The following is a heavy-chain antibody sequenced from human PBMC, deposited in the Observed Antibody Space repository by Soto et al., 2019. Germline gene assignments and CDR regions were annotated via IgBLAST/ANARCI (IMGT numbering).Heavy chain of an antibody. D-gene: IGHD1-26*01. CDR2: IYTSGST. CDR3: ARDNIIQTGYYLRYMDV. J-gene: IGHJ6*02. CDR1: GGPISSYD. V-gene: IGHV4-4*07. Sequence: GTLSLTSGVSGGPISSYDWSWIRQPAGKGLEWIGRIYTSGSTNYNPSLKSRVTMSVDTSKNQFSLKLSSVTAADTAVYYCARDNIIQTGYYLRYMDVWGQRTTVTVSS.